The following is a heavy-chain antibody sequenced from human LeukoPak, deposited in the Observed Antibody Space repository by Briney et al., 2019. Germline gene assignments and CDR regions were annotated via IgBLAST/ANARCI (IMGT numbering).Heavy chain of an antibody. CDR1: GFTFSSYA. D-gene: IGHD6-13*01. Sequence: GGSLRLSCAASGFTFSSYAMHWVRQAPGKGLEYVSAISSNGGSTYYVNSVKGRFTISRDNSKNTLYLQMGSLRAEDMAVYYCARSDHLSIAAAGIFDYWGQGTLVTVSS. V-gene: IGHV3-64*01. CDR3: ARSDHLSIAAAGIFDY. J-gene: IGHJ4*02. CDR2: ISSNGGST.